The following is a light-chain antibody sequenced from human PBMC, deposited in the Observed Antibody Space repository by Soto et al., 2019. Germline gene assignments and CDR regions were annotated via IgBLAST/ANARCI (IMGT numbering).Light chain of an antibody. CDR1: ESVRSK. CDR3: QQYNSWHTIT. V-gene: IGKV3-15*01. Sequence: EIVMTQSPATLSVSPGEVVTLSCRASESVRSKVAWYQQKPGQAPRLLIYGSSTRATGIPDRFRGSGSATEYTLTISSLQSQDFAVYYCQQYNSWHTITFGQGTRLEIK. CDR2: GSS. J-gene: IGKJ5*01.